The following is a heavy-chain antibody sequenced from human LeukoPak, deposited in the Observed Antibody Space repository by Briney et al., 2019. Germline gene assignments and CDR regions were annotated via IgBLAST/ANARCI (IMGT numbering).Heavy chain of an antibody. CDR2: LRPDGRNK. J-gene: IGHJ5*02. D-gene: IGHD3-3*01. V-gene: IGHV3-7*01. CDR3: ARDAYDDASES. CDR1: GFTVSYYW. Sequence: PGGSLRLSCAASGFTVSYYWMTWVRQAPGKGLEWVANLRPDGRNKYYADSVKGRFTISRDNAKNSLYLQMNGLRADDTAIYYCARDAYDDASESWGQGTLVTVSS.